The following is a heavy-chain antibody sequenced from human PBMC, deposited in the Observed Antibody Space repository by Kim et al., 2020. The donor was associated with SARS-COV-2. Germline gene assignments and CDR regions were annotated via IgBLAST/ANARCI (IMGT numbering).Heavy chain of an antibody. J-gene: IGHJ4*02. CDR2: IYYSGST. CDR1: GGSISSSSYY. D-gene: IGHD4-17*01. V-gene: IGHV4-39*07. Sequence: SETLSLTCTVSGGSISSSSYYWGWIRQPPGKGLEWIGSIYYSGSTYYNPSLKSRVTISVDTSKNQFSLKLSSVTAADTAVYYCARVRTVTTLDFDYWGQGTLVTVSS. CDR3: ARVRTVTTLDFDY.